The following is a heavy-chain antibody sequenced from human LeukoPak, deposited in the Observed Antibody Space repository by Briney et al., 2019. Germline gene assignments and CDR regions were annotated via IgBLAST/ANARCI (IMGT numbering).Heavy chain of an antibody. CDR3: ARGGGDGYNYQGDY. Sequence: SVKVSCKASGGTFSSNAISWVRQAPGQGLEWMGGIIPIFGTANYAQKSQGRVTITADESTSTAYMELSSLRSEDTAVYYCARGGGDGYNYQGDYWGQGTLVTVSS. V-gene: IGHV1-69*13. CDR2: IIPIFGTA. J-gene: IGHJ4*02. D-gene: IGHD5-24*01. CDR1: GGTFSSNA.